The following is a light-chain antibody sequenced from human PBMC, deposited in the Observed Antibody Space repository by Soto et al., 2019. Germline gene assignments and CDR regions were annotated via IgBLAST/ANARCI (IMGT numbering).Light chain of an antibody. Sequence: DIQLTQSPSFLSASVVDRVTITCRASRGVRTYVAWIQQNPGKAPKFVFYGASTLQSGVPSRFIGNRSGTELSGNIGTLQPEDFDTYYGPQVNDYPHTFGGGTKVEIK. CDR1: RGVRTY. J-gene: IGKJ4*01. CDR2: GAS. CDR3: PQVNDYPHT. V-gene: IGKV1-9*01.